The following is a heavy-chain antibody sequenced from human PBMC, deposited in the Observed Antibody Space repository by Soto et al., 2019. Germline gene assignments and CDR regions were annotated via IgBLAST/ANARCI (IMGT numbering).Heavy chain of an antibody. CDR3: ATGPYGPGSFDY. J-gene: IGHJ4*02. V-gene: IGHV3-23*01. D-gene: IGHD3-10*01. CDR1: GFTFSSYA. Sequence: EVQLLESGGGLVQPGGSLRLSCAASGFTFSSYAVSWVRQAPGKGLEWVSAISGSGGSTYYAESVKGRFTISRDNSKNTLYLQMNSLRAEDTAVYYCATGPYGPGSFDYWGQGTLVTVSS. CDR2: ISGSGGST.